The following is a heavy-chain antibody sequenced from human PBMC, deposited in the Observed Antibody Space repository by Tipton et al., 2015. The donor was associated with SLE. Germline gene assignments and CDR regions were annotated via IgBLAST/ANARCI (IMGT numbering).Heavy chain of an antibody. V-gene: IGHV4-61*08. D-gene: IGHD1-26*01. CDR2: IYTSGST. Sequence: LRLSCTVSGGSISSGASSWSWIRQPPGKGLEWMGYIYTSGSTNYNPSLKSRVTISVDTSKNQFSLKVSSVTAADTAVYYCTRGVGARGSNLDYWGQGSLVTVSS. J-gene: IGHJ4*02. CDR1: GGSISSGASS. CDR3: TRGVGARGSNLDY.